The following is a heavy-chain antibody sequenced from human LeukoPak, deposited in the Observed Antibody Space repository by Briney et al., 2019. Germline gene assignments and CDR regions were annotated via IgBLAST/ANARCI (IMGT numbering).Heavy chain of an antibody. CDR1: GFTFDDYA. Sequence: GGSLRLSCAASGFTFDDYAMYWVRQAPGKGLEWVSGITWNSGTIAYRDSVKGRFTISRHNAKNSLFLQIDSLRPKDTALYNCAKGFPNIYHGFDFWGRGTRDTVSS. CDR2: ITWNSGTI. CDR3: AKGFPNIYHGFDF. J-gene: IGHJ4*02. V-gene: IGHV3-9*01. D-gene: IGHD2-8*01.